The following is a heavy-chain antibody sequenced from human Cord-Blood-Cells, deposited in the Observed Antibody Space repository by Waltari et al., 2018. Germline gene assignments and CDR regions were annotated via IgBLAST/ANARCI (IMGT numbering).Heavy chain of an antibody. Sequence: QVQLVQSGAEVKKPGASVKVSCKASGYTFTGYYKHWVRQAPGQGLEWMGWINPNSGGTNYAQKFQGRVTMTRDTSISTAYMELSRLRSDDTAVYYCARLLPYCTNGVCPFDYWGQGTLVTVSS. D-gene: IGHD2-8*01. V-gene: IGHV1-2*02. CDR1: GYTFTGYY. CDR3: ARLLPYCTNGVCPFDY. J-gene: IGHJ4*02. CDR2: INPNSGGT.